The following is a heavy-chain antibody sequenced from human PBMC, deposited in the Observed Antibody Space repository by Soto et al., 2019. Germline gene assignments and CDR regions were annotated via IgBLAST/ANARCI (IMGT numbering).Heavy chain of an antibody. CDR1: GGSISSGGYY. J-gene: IGHJ6*02. V-gene: IGHV4-31*03. D-gene: IGHD6-19*01. Sequence: QVQLQESGPGLVKPSQTLSLTCTVSGGSISSGGYYWSWIRQHPGKGLEWIGYMYHSGSTYYNPSLKSRVNISVDTSKKQFSLKLSSVTAADTAVYYCARDFTDSSGPTPGMDVWGQGTTVTVSS. CDR3: ARDFTDSSGPTPGMDV. CDR2: MYHSGST.